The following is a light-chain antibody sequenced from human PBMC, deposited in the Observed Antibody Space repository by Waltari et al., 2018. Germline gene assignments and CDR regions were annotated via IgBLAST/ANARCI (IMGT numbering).Light chain of an antibody. CDR1: QNIGTF. V-gene: IGKV1-39*01. J-gene: IGKJ3*01. Sequence: DRQMTQSPSSLSASVGDRVTIACRASQNIGTFLNWYQQTPGRAPKLLIYAASTLQSGVPSRFSGTGSGTDFTLTINNLQPEDFVTYFCQQSYSTPPVFAFGPGTKLEMK. CDR2: AAS. CDR3: QQSYSTPPVFA.